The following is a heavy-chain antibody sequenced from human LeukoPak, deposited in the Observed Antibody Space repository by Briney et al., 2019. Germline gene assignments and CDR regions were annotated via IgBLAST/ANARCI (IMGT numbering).Heavy chain of an antibody. D-gene: IGHD3-10*01. CDR2: VWHDGSNR. V-gene: IGHV3-33*08. CDR3: ARELFGSGSCPDY. Sequence: GGSLRLSCAASGFIFSSYWMSWVRQAPGKGLEWVALVWHDGSNRYYSEAVKGRFTISRDNSKNTVYLQINSLRAEDTAVYYCARELFGSGSCPDYWGQGTRVTVSS. CDR1: GFIFSSYW. J-gene: IGHJ4*02.